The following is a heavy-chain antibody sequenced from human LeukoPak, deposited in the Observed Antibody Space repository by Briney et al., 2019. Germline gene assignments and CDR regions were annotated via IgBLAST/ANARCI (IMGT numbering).Heavy chain of an antibody. CDR3: AREGVDDILTYYFDY. Sequence: GGSLRLSCAASGFTFSSYAMHWVRQAPGKGLEWVAVISYDGSNKYYADSVKGRFTISRDNFKNTLYLRMNSLRAEDTAVYYCAREGVDDILTYYFDYWGQGTLVTVSS. CDR1: GFTFSSYA. J-gene: IGHJ4*02. V-gene: IGHV3-30*01. D-gene: IGHD3-9*01. CDR2: ISYDGSNK.